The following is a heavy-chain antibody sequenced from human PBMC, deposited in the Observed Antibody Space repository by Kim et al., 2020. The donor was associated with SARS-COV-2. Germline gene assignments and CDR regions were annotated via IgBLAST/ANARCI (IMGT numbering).Heavy chain of an antibody. V-gene: IGHV4-39*01. CDR2: IYYSGST. J-gene: IGHJ4*02. CDR3: ARHFDRDWFDY. Sequence: SETLSLTCTVSGGSISSSSYYWGWIRQPPGKGLEWIGSIYYSGSTYYNPSLKSRVTISVDTSKNQFSLKLSSVTAADTAVYYCARHFDRDWFDYLGQGTL. CDR1: GGSISSSSYY. D-gene: IGHD3-22*01.